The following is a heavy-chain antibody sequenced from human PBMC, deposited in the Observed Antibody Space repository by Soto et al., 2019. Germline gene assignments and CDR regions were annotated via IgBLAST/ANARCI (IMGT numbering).Heavy chain of an antibody. CDR3: ARGQRALITYGPFDP. CDR2: FSGTGGYT. CDR1: GFTLSSYA. D-gene: IGHD4-17*01. J-gene: IGHJ5*02. V-gene: IGHV3-23*01. Sequence: PGGSLRLSFAASGFTLSSYAMSWVRQAPGKGLEWVSTFSGTGGYTYYADSVKGRFTISRDDSKNTLFLHMNSLRAADTAVYYCARGQRALITYGPFDPWGQGTLVTVSS.